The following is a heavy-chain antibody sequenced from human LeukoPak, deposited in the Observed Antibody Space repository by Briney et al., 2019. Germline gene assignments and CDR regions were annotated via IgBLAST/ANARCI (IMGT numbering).Heavy chain of an antibody. CDR1: GGSISSCGYS. CDR2: IYHSGST. Sequence: SETLSLTCAVSGGSISSCGYSWIWLRQPPGTGLEWIGYIYHSGSTYYNPSLKSRVTISVDRSKNQFSLKLSSVTAADTAVYYCARSVDGVLNDYWGQGTLVTVSS. V-gene: IGHV4-30-2*01. J-gene: IGHJ4*02. CDR3: ARSVDGVLNDY. D-gene: IGHD5-12*01.